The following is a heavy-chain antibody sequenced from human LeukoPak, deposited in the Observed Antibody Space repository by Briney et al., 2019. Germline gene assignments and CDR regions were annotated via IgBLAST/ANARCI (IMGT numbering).Heavy chain of an antibody. J-gene: IGHJ4*02. CDR2: IYYSGST. CDR3: AAYDYSNSYYFDY. V-gene: IGHV4-59*01. CDR1: GGSISSYY. Sequence: SETLSLTCTVSGGSISSYYWSWIRQPPGKGLEWIGYIYYSGSTNYNLSLKSRVTTSVDTSKNQLSLKLSSVTAADTAVYYCAAYDYSNSYYFDYWGQGTLVTVSS. D-gene: IGHD4-11*01.